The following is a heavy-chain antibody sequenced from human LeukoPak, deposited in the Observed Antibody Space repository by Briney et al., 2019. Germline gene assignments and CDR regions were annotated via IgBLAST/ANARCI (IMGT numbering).Heavy chain of an antibody. J-gene: IGHJ3*02. CDR1: GNIFSDFG. Sequence: SGGSLRLSCAASGNIFSDFGMHWVRQAPGKGLEWMAIIWYDGSNKYYADSVKGRFTISRDNSQDTMYLQMNSLRAEDTAVYYCAKATCSGANCFSNSRDAFDIWGQGTMVTVSS. V-gene: IGHV3-33*06. CDR2: IWYDGSNK. CDR3: AKATCSGANCFSNSRDAFDI. D-gene: IGHD2-15*01.